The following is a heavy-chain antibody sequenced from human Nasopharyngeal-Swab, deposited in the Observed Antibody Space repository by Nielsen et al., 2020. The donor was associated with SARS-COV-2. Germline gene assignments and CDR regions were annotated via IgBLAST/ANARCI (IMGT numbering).Heavy chain of an antibody. CDR2: FDPEDGET. Sequence: VKVSCMVSGYILPELSMHWVRQAPGKGLAWMGGFDPEDGETIYAQKFQGRVTMTEDTSTDTAYMELSSLRFVDTAVYYCATSAPYCSGGSCYSSWFDPWSQGTRVTVSS. V-gene: IGHV1-24*01. J-gene: IGHJ5*02. CDR1: GYILPELS. D-gene: IGHD2-15*01. CDR3: ATSAPYCSGGSCYSSWFDP.